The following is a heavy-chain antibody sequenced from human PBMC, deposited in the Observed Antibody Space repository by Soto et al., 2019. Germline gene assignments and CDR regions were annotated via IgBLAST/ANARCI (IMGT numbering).Heavy chain of an antibody. D-gene: IGHD2-2*01. J-gene: IGHJ6*02. CDR1: GGSFSGYY. CDR2: INHSGST. Sequence: SETLSLTCAVYGGSFSGYYWSWIRQPPGKGLEWIGEINHSGSTNYNPSLKSRVTISVDTSKNQFSLELSSVTAADTAVYYCRLYCSSTSCRMRYYYYGMDVWGQGTTVTVSS. V-gene: IGHV4-34*01. CDR3: RLYCSSTSCRMRYYYYGMDV.